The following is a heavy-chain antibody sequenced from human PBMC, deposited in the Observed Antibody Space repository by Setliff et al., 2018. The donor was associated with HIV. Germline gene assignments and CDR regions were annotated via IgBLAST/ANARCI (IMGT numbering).Heavy chain of an antibody. CDR3: ARDVSWRVRTYIDY. CDR1: GFTFSSYA. V-gene: IGHV3-23*01. D-gene: IGHD3-3*01. Sequence: GGSLRLSCAASGFTFSSYAMSWVRQAPGKGLEWVSAISGSGGSTYYADSVKGRFTISRDNAKNSLYLQMNSLTAEDTAVYYCARDVSWRVRTYIDYWGQGALVTVSS. J-gene: IGHJ4*02. CDR2: ISGSGGST.